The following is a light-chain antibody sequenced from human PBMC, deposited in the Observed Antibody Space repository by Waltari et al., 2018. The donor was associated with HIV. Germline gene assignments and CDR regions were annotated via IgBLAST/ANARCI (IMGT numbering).Light chain of an antibody. CDR3: AAWDDSLSGPNWV. Sequence: QSMLTQPPSASGTPGQRVTISCSGSSSNIGRNYVYWYQQLPGTAPKHPIDRNNQRPSGRPDQCSGSKSGTSASLAISGLRSEDEADYYCAAWDDSLSGPNWVFAGGTKLTVL. CDR2: RNN. CDR1: SSNIGRNY. J-gene: IGLJ3*02. V-gene: IGLV1-47*01.